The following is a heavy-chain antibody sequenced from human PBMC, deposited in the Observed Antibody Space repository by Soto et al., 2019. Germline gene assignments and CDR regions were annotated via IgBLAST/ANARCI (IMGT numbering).Heavy chain of an antibody. CDR3: ALRSSIDDY. Sequence: QVQLVQSGAEVREPESSVKVSCKASGGTFSSYALDWVRQAPGQGLSWMGGIIPLFGTTNYAQKFQDRITITADESTNTAYMELSSLRSEDTAVYYCALRSSIDDYWGQGTLVTVSS. V-gene: IGHV1-69*12. J-gene: IGHJ4*02. CDR1: GGTFSSYA. D-gene: IGHD3-16*02. CDR2: IIPLFGTT.